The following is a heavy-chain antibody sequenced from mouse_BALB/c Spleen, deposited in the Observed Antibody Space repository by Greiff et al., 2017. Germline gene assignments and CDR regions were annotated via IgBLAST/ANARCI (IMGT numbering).Heavy chain of an antibody. CDR1: GYTFTSYY. CDR3: TREDYYGYYY. Sequence: QVQLQQSGAELVKPGASVKLSCKASGYTFTSYYMYWVKQRPGQGLEWIGGINPSNGGTNFNEKFKSKATLTVDKSSSTAYMQLSSLTSEDSAVYYCTREDYYGYYYWGQGTTLTVSA. CDR2: INPSNGGT. J-gene: IGHJ2*01. V-gene: IGHV1S81*02. D-gene: IGHD1-2*01.